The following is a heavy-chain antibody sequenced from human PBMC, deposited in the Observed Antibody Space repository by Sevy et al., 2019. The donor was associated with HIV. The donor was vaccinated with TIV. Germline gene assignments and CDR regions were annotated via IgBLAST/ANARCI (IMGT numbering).Heavy chain of an antibody. CDR3: AGENAWGRGYS. D-gene: IGHD1-26*01. V-gene: IGHV4-59*08. Sequence: SETLSLTCTVSGGSITSLYWNWIRQPPGKGLEWIANIYYNGHINYNPSLKTRVTLSLDTSKNQFSLRLSAVTAADTAMYYCAGENAWGRGYSWGQGTLVTVSS. CDR2: IYYNGHI. J-gene: IGHJ4*02. CDR1: GGSITSLY.